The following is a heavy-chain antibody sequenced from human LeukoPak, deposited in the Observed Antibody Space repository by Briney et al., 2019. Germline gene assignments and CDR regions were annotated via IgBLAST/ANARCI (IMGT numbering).Heavy chain of an antibody. CDR3: ARVLWPHYGVDV. J-gene: IGHJ6*02. V-gene: IGHV4-38-2*02. Sequence: SETLSLTCSVSGYSISSGYYWGWFRQPPGKGLELIGSIHHAGSTSYNPSLKSRVTISVDTSKNQFSLKLSSVTAADTAVYYCARVLWPHYGVDVWGQGTTVTVSS. CDR2: IHHAGST. D-gene: IGHD2-21*01. CDR1: GYSISSGYY.